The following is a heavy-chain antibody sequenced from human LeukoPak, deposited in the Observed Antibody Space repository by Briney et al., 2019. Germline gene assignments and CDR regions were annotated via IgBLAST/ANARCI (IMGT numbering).Heavy chain of an antibody. CDR2: ISSSSSTI. D-gene: IGHD6-6*01. Sequence: HPGGSLRLSCAASGFTFSSYSMNWVRQAPGKGLEWVSYISSSSSTIYYADSVKGRFTISRDNAKNSLYLQMNSLRAEDTAVYYCARAGIAARRVYYYMDVWGKGTTVTVSS. J-gene: IGHJ6*03. CDR1: GFTFSSYS. V-gene: IGHV3-48*04. CDR3: ARAGIAARRVYYYMDV.